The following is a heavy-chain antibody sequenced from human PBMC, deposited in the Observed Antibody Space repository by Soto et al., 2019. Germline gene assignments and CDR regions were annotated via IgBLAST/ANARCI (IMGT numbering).Heavy chain of an antibody. V-gene: IGHV4-59*08. D-gene: IGHD1-20*01. CDR3: ARRYGDGFDI. CDR2: IYYSGRT. J-gene: IGHJ3*02. Sequence: QVQLQESGPGLVKPSETLSLTCTVSGGSISSYYWSWIRQPPGKGLEWIGYIYYSGRTNYNPSLKSGVTISVDTSKTQYSLKLSSVTAADTAVYYCARRYGDGFDIWGQGTMVTVSS. CDR1: GGSISSYY.